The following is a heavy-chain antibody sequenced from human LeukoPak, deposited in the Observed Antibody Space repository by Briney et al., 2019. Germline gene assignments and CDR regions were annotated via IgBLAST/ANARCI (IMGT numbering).Heavy chain of an antibody. Sequence: SETLSLTCTVSGYSISSGYYWGWIRQPPGKGLEWIGSIYYSGSTYYNPSLKSRVTISVDTSKNQFSLKLSSVTAADTAVYYCARQAGKIVVVPAAIDYWGQGTLVTVSS. CDR1: GYSISSGYY. J-gene: IGHJ4*02. CDR2: IYYSGST. V-gene: IGHV4-38-2*02. D-gene: IGHD2-2*01. CDR3: ARQAGKIVVVPAAIDY.